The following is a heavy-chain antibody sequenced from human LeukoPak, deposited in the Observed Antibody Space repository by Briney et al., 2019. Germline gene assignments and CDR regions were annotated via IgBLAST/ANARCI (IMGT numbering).Heavy chain of an antibody. V-gene: IGHV4-30-4*08. Sequence: PSQTLSLTCTVSGGSISSGDYYWSWIRQPPGKGLEWIGYIYYSGSTYYNPSLKSRVTISVDTSKNQFSLKLSSVTAADTAVCYCAREGGSGSWAFDYWGQGTLVTVSS. CDR1: GGSISSGDYY. D-gene: IGHD3-10*01. CDR3: AREGGSGSWAFDY. J-gene: IGHJ4*02. CDR2: IYYSGST.